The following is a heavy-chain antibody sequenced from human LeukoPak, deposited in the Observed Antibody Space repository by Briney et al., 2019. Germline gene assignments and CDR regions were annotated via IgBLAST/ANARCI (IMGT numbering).Heavy chain of an antibody. CDR2: IYPGDSDT. J-gene: IGHJ3*02. CDR1: GYSFTSYW. Sequence: GDCLKISCKGSGYSFTSYWTGSVRQMPGKGLEWMGIIYPGDSDTRYSPSFQGQVTISADNTISTAYLQWSSLKASDTAMYYCARLRYYDSSGYSYAFDIWGQGTMVTVSS. V-gene: IGHV5-51*03. CDR3: ARLRYYDSSGYSYAFDI. D-gene: IGHD3-22*01.